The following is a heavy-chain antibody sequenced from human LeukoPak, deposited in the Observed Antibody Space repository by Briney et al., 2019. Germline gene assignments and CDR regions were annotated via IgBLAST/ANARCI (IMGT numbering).Heavy chain of an antibody. D-gene: IGHD3-22*01. V-gene: IGHV4-34*01. CDR2: INHSGST. CDR3: ARDRDSSGYYDS. Sequence: ASETLSLTCAVYGGSFSGYYWSWIRQPPGKGLEWIGEINHSGSTNYNPSLKSRVTISVDTSKNQFSLKLSSVTAADTALYYCARDRDSSGYYDSWGQGTLVTVSS. CDR1: GGSFSGYY. J-gene: IGHJ5*01.